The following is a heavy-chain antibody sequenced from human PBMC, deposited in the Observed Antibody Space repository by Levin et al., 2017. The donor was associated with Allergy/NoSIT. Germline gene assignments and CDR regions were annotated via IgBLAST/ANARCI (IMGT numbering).Heavy chain of an antibody. CDR1: GYNFTSYG. V-gene: IGHV1-18*01. J-gene: IGHJ6*03. Sequence: ASVKVSCKASGYNFTSYGITWVRQAPGQGLEWMGWISTYNVNTNYAQKLQGRVTMTTDTSTNTAYMELRSLRSDDTAVYYCARDHQRYYYMDGWGKGTTVTVSS. CDR3: ARDHQRYYYMDG. CDR2: ISTYNVNT.